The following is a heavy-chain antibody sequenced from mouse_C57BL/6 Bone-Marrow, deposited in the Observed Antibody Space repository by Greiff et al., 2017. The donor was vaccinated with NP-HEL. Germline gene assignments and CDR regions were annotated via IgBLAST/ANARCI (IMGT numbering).Heavy chain of an antibody. CDR1: GFTFSDFY. CDR3: AREAYGNCLYWYFGV. CDR2: SRHKANDYTT. V-gene: IGHV7-1*01. D-gene: IGHD2-1*01. J-gene: IGHJ1*03. Sequence: EVKLVESGGGLVQSGRSLRLSCATSGFTFSDFYMEWVRQAPGKGLEWIAASRHKANDYTTDYSASVKGRFIVSTASSPSILSLQMNALRAEDTAISYCAREAYGNCLYWYFGVWGTGTTVIVTA.